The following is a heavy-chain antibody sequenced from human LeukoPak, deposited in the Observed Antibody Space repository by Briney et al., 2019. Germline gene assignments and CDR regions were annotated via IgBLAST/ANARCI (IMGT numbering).Heavy chain of an antibody. J-gene: IGHJ4*02. V-gene: IGHV5-51*01. D-gene: IGHD4-17*01. Sequence: GSLKISCKGSGYSFTNYWIAWVRQMPGKGLEWMGIIYPGDSDTRYSPSFQGQVTISADKSISTAYLQWSSLKASDTAMYYYARREYGDYVLNYWGQGTLVTVSS. CDR3: ARREYGDYVLNY. CDR2: IYPGDSDT. CDR1: GYSFTNYW.